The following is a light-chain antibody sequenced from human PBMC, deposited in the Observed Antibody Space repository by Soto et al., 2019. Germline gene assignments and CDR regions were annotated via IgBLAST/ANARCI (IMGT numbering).Light chain of an antibody. Sequence: DIQMTQSPSSLSASVGGRVTITCRASQSISSSLNWYQQKPGKAPNLLIYAASILQGGVPPRFSGSGSGTDFTLTISSLQLEDFVVYYCQQSYNTPYTIGQGTTLEIK. CDR3: QQSYNTPYT. CDR2: AAS. J-gene: IGKJ2*01. V-gene: IGKV1-39*01. CDR1: QSISSS.